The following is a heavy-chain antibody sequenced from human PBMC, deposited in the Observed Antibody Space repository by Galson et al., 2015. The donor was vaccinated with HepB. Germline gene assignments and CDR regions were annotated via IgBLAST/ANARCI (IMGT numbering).Heavy chain of an antibody. D-gene: IGHD3-16*01. CDR1: GFSFDTYA. CDR3: VKDRLGELPLV. J-gene: IGHJ3*01. CDR2: ISVDGDIT. Sequence: SLRLSCAGFGFSFDTYAMNWVRQAPGKGLEWVASISVDGDITYYADSVRGRFTISRADSRSTLYLQMNSLRAEDTAMYYCVKDRLGELPLVWGQGTMVTVSS. V-gene: IGHV3-23*01.